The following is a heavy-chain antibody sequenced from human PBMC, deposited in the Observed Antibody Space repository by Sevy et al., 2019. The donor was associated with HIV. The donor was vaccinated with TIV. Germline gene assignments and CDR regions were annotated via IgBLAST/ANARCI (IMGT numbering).Heavy chain of an antibody. V-gene: IGHV4-61*01. CDR1: GGSVSSGTYY. J-gene: IGHJ4*02. CDR3: ARGISDDIQAWLLYYFDC. D-gene: IGHD3-9*01. Sequence: SETLSLTCGVSGGSVSSGTYYWSWIRQPPGKGLEWIGYIDYSGSTDYNPSLKSRVTISLDTSKNQFSLKLSSVTAADTAVYYCARGISDDIQAWLLYYFDCWGQGTLVTVSS. CDR2: IDYSGST.